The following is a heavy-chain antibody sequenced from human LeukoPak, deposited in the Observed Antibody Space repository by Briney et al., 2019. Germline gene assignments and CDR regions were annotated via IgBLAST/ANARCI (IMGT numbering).Heavy chain of an antibody. D-gene: IGHD3-9*01. V-gene: IGHV3-48*01. CDR3: ARALRYFDWLSTSPEYNWFDP. J-gene: IGHJ5*02. CDR2: I. CDR1: GFTFSSYS. Sequence: PGGSLRLSCAASGFTFSSYSMNWVRQAPGKGLEWVSYIYYADSVKGRFTISGDNAKNSLYLQMNSLRAEDTAVYYCARALRYFDWLSTSPEYNWFDPWGQGTLVTVSS.